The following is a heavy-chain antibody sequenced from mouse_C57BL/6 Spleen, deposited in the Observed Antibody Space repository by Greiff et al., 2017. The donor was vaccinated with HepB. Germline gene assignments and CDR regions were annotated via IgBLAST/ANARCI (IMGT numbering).Heavy chain of an antibody. D-gene: IGHD1-1*01. J-gene: IGHJ3*01. Sequence: QVQLQQPRAELVNPGASVTLSCKTSGNTFTSYWMYWVKRRTRQGLEWIGMIHPNSGSTNYNEKFKSKATLTVDKSSSTAYMQLSSLTSEDSAVYYCARKQYYCGSSYERFGYWADGGLSIVSP. CDR3: ARKQYYCGSSYERFGY. V-gene: IGHV1-64*01. CDR1: GNTFTSYW. CDR2: IHPNSGST.